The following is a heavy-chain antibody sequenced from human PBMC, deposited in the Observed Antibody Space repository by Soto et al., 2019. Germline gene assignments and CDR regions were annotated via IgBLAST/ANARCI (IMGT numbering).Heavy chain of an antibody. CDR3: GSEGATRSGGDY. D-gene: IGHD5-12*01. Sequence: QVQLVQSGAEVKKPGSSVKVSCKASGGTFSSYAISWVRQAPGQGLEWMGGIIPIFGTANYAQKFQGRVTITADESTSTAYRELSSRRSEDRAVYYCGSEGATRSGGDYWGQGTLVTVSS. CDR1: GGTFSSYA. CDR2: IIPIFGTA. V-gene: IGHV1-69*01. J-gene: IGHJ4*02.